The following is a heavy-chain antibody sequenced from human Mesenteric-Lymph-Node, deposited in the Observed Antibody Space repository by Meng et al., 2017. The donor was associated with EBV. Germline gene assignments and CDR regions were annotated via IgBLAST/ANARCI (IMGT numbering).Heavy chain of an antibody. D-gene: IGHD1-26*01. V-gene: IGHV1-18*01. Sequence: QGLLWQAGAEENKPGGAVKVSCKASGYTFTRYGISWVRQAPGQGLEWMGWISAYNGDTKSAQKVQDRVTMTTDTSTSTVYMELRSLGSDDTAVYYCARDHGGKYYYWGQGTLVTVSS. CDR2: ISAYNGDT. J-gene: IGHJ4*02. CDR1: GYTFTRYG. CDR3: ARDHGGKYYY.